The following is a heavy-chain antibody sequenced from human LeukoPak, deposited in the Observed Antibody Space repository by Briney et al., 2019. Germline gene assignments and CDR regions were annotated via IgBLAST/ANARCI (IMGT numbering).Heavy chain of an antibody. D-gene: IGHD5-18*01. CDR2: ISAYNGNT. V-gene: IGHV1-18*04. CDR1: GYTFTGYY. CDR3: ARGTAMSFLYYFDY. J-gene: IGHJ4*02. Sequence: ASVKVSCKASGYTFTGYYMHWVRQAPGQGLEWMGWISAYNGNTNYAQKLQGRVTMTTDTSTSTAYMELRSLRSDDTAVYYCARGTAMSFLYYFDYWGQGTLVTVSS.